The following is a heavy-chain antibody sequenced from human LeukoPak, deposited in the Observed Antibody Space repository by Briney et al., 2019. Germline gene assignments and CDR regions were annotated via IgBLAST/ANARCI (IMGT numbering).Heavy chain of an antibody. Sequence: PGGSLRLSCAASGFTFSSYAMSWIRQPPGKGLEWIGEINHSGSTNYNPSLKSRVTISVDTSKNQFSLKLSSVTAADTAVYYCARGLIAVAGPYYFDYWGQGTLVTVSS. CDR3: ARGLIAVAGPYYFDY. J-gene: IGHJ4*02. D-gene: IGHD6-19*01. V-gene: IGHV4-34*01. CDR1: GFTFSSYA. CDR2: INHSGST.